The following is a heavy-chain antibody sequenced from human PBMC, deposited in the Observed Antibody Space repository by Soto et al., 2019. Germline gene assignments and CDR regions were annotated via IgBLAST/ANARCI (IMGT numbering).Heavy chain of an antibody. CDR1: GGSISSYY. Sequence: PSETLSLTCTVSGGSISSYYWSWIRQPPGKGLEWIGSIYYSGSTYYNPSLKSRVTISVDTSKNQFSLKLSSVTAADAAVYYCASYGRGTYYYGYYFHHWGQGTPVTVSS. D-gene: IGHD3-10*01. V-gene: IGHV4-59*05. J-gene: IGHJ4*02. CDR2: IYYSGST. CDR3: ASYGRGTYYYGYYFHH.